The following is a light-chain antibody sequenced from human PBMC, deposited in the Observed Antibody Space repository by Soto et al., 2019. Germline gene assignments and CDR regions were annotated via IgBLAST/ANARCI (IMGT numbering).Light chain of an antibody. CDR3: SSYTSSSTDV. Sequence: QSALTQPASVSGSPGQSITISCTGTSRDVGCSNYVFWYQQHPGKAPKLIISDVSNRPSGVSNRFSGSKSGNTASLTISGLQAEDEADYYCSSYTSSSTDVFGTGTKLTVL. V-gene: IGLV2-14*01. CDR1: SRDVGCSNY. CDR2: DVS. J-gene: IGLJ1*01.